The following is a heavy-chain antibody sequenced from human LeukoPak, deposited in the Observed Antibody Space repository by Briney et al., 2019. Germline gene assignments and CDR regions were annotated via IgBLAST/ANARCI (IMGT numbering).Heavy chain of an antibody. Sequence: PGGSLRLSCAASGFTFSSYWMHWVRQAPGKGLVWVSRINSDGSSTSYADSVKGRFTISRDNVKNTLYLQMNSLRAEDTAVYSCARDPGRYYDILTGPDYWGQGTLVTVSS. D-gene: IGHD3-9*01. CDR3: ARDPGRYYDILTGPDY. CDR2: INSDGSST. V-gene: IGHV3-74*01. J-gene: IGHJ4*02. CDR1: GFTFSSYW.